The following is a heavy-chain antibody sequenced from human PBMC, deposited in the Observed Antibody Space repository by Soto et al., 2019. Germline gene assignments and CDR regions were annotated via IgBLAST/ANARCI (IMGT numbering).Heavy chain of an antibody. CDR1: GGTFSSYT. CDR2: IIPILGIA. V-gene: IGHV1-69*04. D-gene: IGHD5-12*01. J-gene: IGHJ3*02. CDR3: AREYSGYERAFDI. Sequence: SVKVSCKASGGTFSSYTISWVRQAPGQGLEWMGRIIPILGIANYAQKFQGRVTITADKSTSTAYMELSSLRSEDTAVYYCAREYSGYERAFDIWGQGTMVTVSS.